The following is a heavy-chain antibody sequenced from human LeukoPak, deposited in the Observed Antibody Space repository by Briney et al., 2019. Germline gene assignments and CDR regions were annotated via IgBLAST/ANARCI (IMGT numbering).Heavy chain of an antibody. CDR3: TTDMVHIVVVPAAIGPDGY. CDR2: IKSKTDGGTT. D-gene: IGHD2-2*01. J-gene: IGHJ4*02. V-gene: IGHV3-15*01. CDR1: GFTFSNAW. Sequence: KPGGSLRLSCAASGFTFSNAWMSWVRQAPGKGLEWVGRIKSKTDGGTTDYAAPVKGRFTISRDDSKNTLYLQMNSLKTEDTAVYYCTTDMVHIVVVPAAIGPDGYWGQGTLVTVSS.